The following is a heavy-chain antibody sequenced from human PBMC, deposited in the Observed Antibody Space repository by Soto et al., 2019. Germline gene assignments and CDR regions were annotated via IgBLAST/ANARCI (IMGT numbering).Heavy chain of an antibody. Sequence: PGGSLRLSCAASGFTFSSYWMSWVRQAPGKGLEWVANIKQDGSEKYYVDSVKGRFTISRDNAKNSLYLQMNSLRAEDTAVYYCARLTIVVVVAATRWGQGTLVTVSS. CDR1: GFTFSSYW. J-gene: IGHJ4*02. D-gene: IGHD2-15*01. CDR3: ARLTIVVVVAATR. CDR2: IKQDGSEK. V-gene: IGHV3-7*04.